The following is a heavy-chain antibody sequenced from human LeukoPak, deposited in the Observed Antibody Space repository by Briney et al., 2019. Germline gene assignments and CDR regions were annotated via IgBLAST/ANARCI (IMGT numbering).Heavy chain of an antibody. D-gene: IGHD3-3*01. V-gene: IGHV3-23*01. J-gene: IGHJ4*02. CDR1: GFTFTNSD. CDR2: ISASGTIT. CDR3: AKKRVEEWAYLDY. Sequence: RGSLRLSCAASGFTFTNSDLSWVRQAPGKGLEWVSSISASGTITFYAGSVKGRFTISRDDSRNTLYLQMNSLRAEDTAVYFCAKKRVEEWAYLDYWGQGTLVTVSS.